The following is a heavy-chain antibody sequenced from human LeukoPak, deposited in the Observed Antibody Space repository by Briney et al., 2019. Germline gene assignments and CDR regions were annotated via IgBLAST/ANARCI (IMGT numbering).Heavy chain of an antibody. Sequence: ASVKVSCKASGYTFTSYAMHWVRQAPGQRLEWMGWINAGNGNTKYSQKFQGRVTITRDTSASTAYMELSSLRSEDTAVYYCARVGWYYYDSSLTPYYFDYWGQGTLVTVSS. J-gene: IGHJ4*02. CDR2: INAGNGNT. V-gene: IGHV1-3*01. D-gene: IGHD3-22*01. CDR1: GYTFTSYA. CDR3: ARVGWYYYDSSLTPYYFDY.